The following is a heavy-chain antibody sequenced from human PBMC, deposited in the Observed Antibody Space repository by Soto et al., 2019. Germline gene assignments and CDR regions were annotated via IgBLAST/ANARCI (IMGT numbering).Heavy chain of an antibody. Sequence: EVQLVQSGAEVKKPGESLQISCKTSGYSFTHYWIAWVRQVPGKGLEWMGIIYPGDSDTRYSPSFQGQVTISADKSIRTAYLQWNRLEASDTAKYYCARQGIVYHPFDYWGQGTPVTVSS. V-gene: IGHV5-51*01. CDR3: ARQGIVYHPFDY. J-gene: IGHJ4*02. D-gene: IGHD3-16*02. CDR1: GYSFTHYW. CDR2: IYPGDSDT.